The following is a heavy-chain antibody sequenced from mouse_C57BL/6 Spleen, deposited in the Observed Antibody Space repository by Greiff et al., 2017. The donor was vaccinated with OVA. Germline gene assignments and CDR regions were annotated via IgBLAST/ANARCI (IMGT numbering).Heavy chain of an antibody. CDR2: IRNKANGYTT. CDR1: GFTFTDYY. J-gene: IGHJ4*01. Sequence: EVHLVESGGGLVQPGGSLSLSCAASGFTFTDYYMSWVRQPPGKALEWLGFIRNKANGYTTEYSASVKGRFTISRDNSQSILYLQMNALRAEDSATYYCARRLRYYAMDYWGQGTSVTVSS. CDR3: ARRLRYYAMDY. V-gene: IGHV7-3*01. D-gene: IGHD1-2*01.